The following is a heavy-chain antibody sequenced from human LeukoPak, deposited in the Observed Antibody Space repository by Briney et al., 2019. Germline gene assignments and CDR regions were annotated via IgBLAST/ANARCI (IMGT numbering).Heavy chain of an antibody. D-gene: IGHD1-26*01. J-gene: IGHJ4*02. CDR1: GGSISSSSYY. CDR2: IYYSGST. CDR3: ARSRWELPFDY. V-gene: IGHV4-39*07. Sequence: SETLSLTCTVSGGSISSSSYYWGWIRQPPGKGLEWIGSIYYSGSTYYNPSLKSRVTISVDTSKNQFSLKLSSVTAADTAVYYCARSRWELPFDYWGQGTLVTVSS.